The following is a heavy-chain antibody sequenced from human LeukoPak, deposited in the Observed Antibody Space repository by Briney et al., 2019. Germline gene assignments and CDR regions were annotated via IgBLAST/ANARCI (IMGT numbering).Heavy chain of an antibody. CDR1: GFTVSTNY. CDR2: ISPSGTT. V-gene: IGHV3-53*01. CDR3: ATTSTVTPLWYFDL. J-gene: IGHJ2*01. D-gene: IGHD4-17*01. Sequence: PGGSLRLSCAASGFTVSTNYMSWVRQVSGKGLEFVSLISPSGTTNYADSVKGRFTISRDNAKNSLYLQMNSLRAEDTAMYYCATTSTVTPLWYFDLWGRGTLVTVFS.